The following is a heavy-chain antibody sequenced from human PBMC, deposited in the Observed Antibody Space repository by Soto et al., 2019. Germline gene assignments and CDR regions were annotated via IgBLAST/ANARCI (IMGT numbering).Heavy chain of an antibody. J-gene: IGHJ6*03. D-gene: IGHD2-15*01. Sequence: GASVKVSCKASGYTFTGYYMHWVRQAPGQGLEWMGWINPNSGGTNYAQKFQGWVTMTRDTSISTAYMELSRLRSDDTAVYYCARDKKYCSGGSCYPNYYYYYMDVWGKGTTVTVSS. CDR2: INPNSGGT. CDR3: ARDKKYCSGGSCYPNYYYYYMDV. CDR1: GYTFTGYY. V-gene: IGHV1-2*04.